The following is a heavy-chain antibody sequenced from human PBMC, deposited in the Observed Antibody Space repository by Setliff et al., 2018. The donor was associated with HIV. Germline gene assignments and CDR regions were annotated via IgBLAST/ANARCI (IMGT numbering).Heavy chain of an antibody. CDR1: GHTFTGYY. CDR3: ARSPIASAGTFRFDP. J-gene: IGHJ5*02. V-gene: IGHV1-2*06. D-gene: IGHD6-13*01. Sequence: ASVKVSCKASGHTFTGYYMHWVRQAPGQGLEWMGRINPNSGGTDYAQKFQGRVTMTRDTSISTAYMELRRLRSDDTAVYYCARSPIASAGTFRFDPWGQGTLVTVSS. CDR2: INPNSGGT.